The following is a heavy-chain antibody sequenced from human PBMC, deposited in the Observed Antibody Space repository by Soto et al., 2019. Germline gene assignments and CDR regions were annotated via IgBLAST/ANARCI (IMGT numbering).Heavy chain of an antibody. D-gene: IGHD3-22*01. V-gene: IGHV4-31*03. CDR3: ARDVYYDSARVDP. CDR1: AGSLSRGGYY. Sequence: SSDTLSLTCTLSAGSLSRGGYYWSWIRQNPGKGLEWFGYIYYSGSTDSNTSLKSRVTISVDTSKNQFSLKLGSVTAADTAVYYCARDVYYDSARVDPWGQGTLVT. CDR2: IYYSGST. J-gene: IGHJ5*02.